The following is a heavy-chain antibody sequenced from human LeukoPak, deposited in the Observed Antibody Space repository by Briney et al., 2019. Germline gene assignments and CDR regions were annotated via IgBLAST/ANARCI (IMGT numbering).Heavy chain of an antibody. CDR1: GFTFRSYT. D-gene: IGHD3-10*01. V-gene: IGHV3-21*01. Sequence: PGVSLRLSCAPSGFTFRSYTMNWVRQSPGKGLEWVSAISSSSSYIYYADSVKARFTSSRHSDKNALYLQMNSLRVEDRAGYYCARDERGHFGDLSPYDLWGRGTLVTVSS. J-gene: IGHJ2*01. CDR3: ARDERGHFGDLSPYDL. CDR2: ISSSSSYI.